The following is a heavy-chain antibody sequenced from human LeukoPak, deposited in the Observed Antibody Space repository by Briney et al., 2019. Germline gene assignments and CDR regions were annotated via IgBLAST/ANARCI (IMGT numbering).Heavy chain of an antibody. V-gene: IGHV1-2*02. CDR2: INPNSGGT. CDR1: GYTFTGYY. Sequence: ASVKVSCKASGYTFTGYYMHWVRQAPGQGLEWMGWINPNSGGTNYAQKFQGRVTMTRDTSISTAYMELSRLRSDDTAVYYCAREGFFSMTTAWRELFDYWGQGTLVPVSS. CDR3: AREGFFSMTTAWRELFDY. J-gene: IGHJ4*02. D-gene: IGHD1-26*01.